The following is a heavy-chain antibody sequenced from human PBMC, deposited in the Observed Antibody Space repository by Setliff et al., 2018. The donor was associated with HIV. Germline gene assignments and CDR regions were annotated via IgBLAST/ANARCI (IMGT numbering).Heavy chain of an antibody. Sequence: KTSETLSLTCAVYGGSFNGYSWAWIRQPPGKGLEWIGGINHSGSTHYNPSLKSRVTISVDTSKSQFSLRLNSVTATDTALYYCARGRFHRLHRPYSGSGSLGIQYFDYWGQGTLVTVSS. J-gene: IGHJ4*02. D-gene: IGHD3-10*01. CDR3: ARGRFHRLHRPYSGSGSLGIQYFDY. CDR1: GGSFNGYS. V-gene: IGHV4-34*01. CDR2: INHSGST.